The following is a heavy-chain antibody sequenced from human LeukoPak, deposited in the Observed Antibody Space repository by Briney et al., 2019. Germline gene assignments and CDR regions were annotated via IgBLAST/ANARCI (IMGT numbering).Heavy chain of an antibody. CDR3: VRGGSYTFDP. CDR2: IKEDGSEK. CDR1: GFTFRSYA. J-gene: IGHJ5*02. V-gene: IGHV3-7*01. Sequence: GGSLRLSCAASGFTFRSYAMSWVRQAPGKGLEWVASIKEDGSEKSYVDSVKGRFTISRDNAKNSLYLQMNSLGAEDTAVYYCVRGGSYTFDPWGQGILVTVSS. D-gene: IGHD1-26*01.